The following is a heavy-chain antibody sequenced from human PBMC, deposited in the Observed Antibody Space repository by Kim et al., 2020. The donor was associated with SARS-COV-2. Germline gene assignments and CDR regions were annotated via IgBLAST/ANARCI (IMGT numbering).Heavy chain of an antibody. D-gene: IGHD2-2*01. CDR3: TNGYCSSTACYPKFDP. Sequence: EKGRFTICRDESKNTAYLKMNSLKTEDTAVYYCTNGYCSSTACYPKFDPWGQGTLVTVSS. V-gene: IGHV3-73*01. J-gene: IGHJ5*02.